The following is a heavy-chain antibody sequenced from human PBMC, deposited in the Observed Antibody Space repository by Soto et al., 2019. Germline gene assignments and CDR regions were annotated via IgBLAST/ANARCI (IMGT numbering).Heavy chain of an antibody. Sequence: PGGSLRLSCAASGFTFSSYAMSWVRQAPGKGLEWVSAISGSGGSTYYADSVKGRFTISRDNSKNTLYLQMNSLRAEDTAVYYCAKDFDFWSGYDYAFDIWGQGTMVTVSS. J-gene: IGHJ3*02. CDR3: AKDFDFWSGYDYAFDI. CDR1: GFTFSSYA. CDR2: ISGSGGST. V-gene: IGHV3-23*01. D-gene: IGHD3-3*01.